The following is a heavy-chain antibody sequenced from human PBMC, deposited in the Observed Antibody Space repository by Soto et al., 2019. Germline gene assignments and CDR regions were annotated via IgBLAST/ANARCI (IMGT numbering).Heavy chain of an antibody. Sequence: ASVKVSCKASGYTFTSYGISWVRQAPGQGLEWMGWISAYNGNTNYAQKLQDRVTMTTDTSTSTAYMELRSLRSDDSVVYFCVRSGYSSGWYEYWFDPWGQGTLVTVSS. J-gene: IGHJ5*02. D-gene: IGHD6-19*01. CDR3: VRSGYSSGWYEYWFDP. V-gene: IGHV1-18*01. CDR2: ISAYNGNT. CDR1: GYTFTSYG.